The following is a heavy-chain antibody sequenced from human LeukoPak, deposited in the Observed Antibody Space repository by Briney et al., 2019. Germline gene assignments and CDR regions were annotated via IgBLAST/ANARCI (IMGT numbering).Heavy chain of an antibody. CDR3: ARVRSIGDYDY. CDR2: ISSSSSYI. Sequence: GGSLRLSCAASGFTFSSYSMNWVRQAPGKGLEWVSSISSSSSYIYYADSVKGRFTTSRDNAKNSLYLQMNSLRAEDTAVYYCARVRSIGDYDYWGQGTLVTVSS. J-gene: IGHJ4*02. D-gene: IGHD4-17*01. CDR1: GFTFSSYS. V-gene: IGHV3-21*01.